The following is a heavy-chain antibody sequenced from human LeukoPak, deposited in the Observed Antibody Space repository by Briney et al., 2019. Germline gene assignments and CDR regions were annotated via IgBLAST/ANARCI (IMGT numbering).Heavy chain of an antibody. Sequence: SETLSLTCTVSGGSISSYYWSWIRQPPGKGLEWIGYIYTSGSTNYNPSLKSRVTISVDTSKNQFSPKLSSVTAADTAVYYCARQKTYYYDSSERDWFDPWGQGTLVTVSS. V-gene: IGHV4-4*09. CDR3: ARQKTYYYDSSERDWFDP. D-gene: IGHD3-22*01. CDR1: GGSISSYY. CDR2: IYTSGST. J-gene: IGHJ5*02.